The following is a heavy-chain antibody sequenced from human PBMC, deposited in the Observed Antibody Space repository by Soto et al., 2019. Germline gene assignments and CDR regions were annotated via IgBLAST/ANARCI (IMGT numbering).Heavy chain of an antibody. V-gene: IGHV4-34*01. Sequence: PSETLSLSFAVYGGSISGYYWTWIRQPPVKELEWIGELNHRRSTNYNASLKSRVTISVDTFKKQFSLKLRSVIAADTAVYYCARYRRGFLCWRPSGGYYGMDVWGQGTTVTVSS. D-gene: IGHD3-3*01. CDR3: ARYRRGFLCWRPSGGYYGMDV. J-gene: IGHJ6*02. CDR1: GGSISGYY. CDR2: LNHRRST.